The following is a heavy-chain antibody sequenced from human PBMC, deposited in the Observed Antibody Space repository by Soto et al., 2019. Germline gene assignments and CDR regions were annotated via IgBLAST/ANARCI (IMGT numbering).Heavy chain of an antibody. Sequence: GGSLRLSCAASGFTFSGFGMHWVRQAPGKGLEWVAIIWYDGSDKYYADSVKGRFTISRDNSKNTLYLQMNSLRAEDTAVYHCAFGNLSYYFDFWGQGTPVTVSS. D-gene: IGHD3-16*01. CDR3: AFGNLSYYFDF. CDR1: GFTFSGFG. J-gene: IGHJ4*02. V-gene: IGHV3-33*01. CDR2: IWYDGSDK.